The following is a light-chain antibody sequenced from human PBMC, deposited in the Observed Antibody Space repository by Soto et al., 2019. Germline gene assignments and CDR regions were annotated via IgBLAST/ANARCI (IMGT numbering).Light chain of an antibody. J-gene: IGKJ1*01. CDR2: KAS. V-gene: IGKV1-5*03. CDR1: QSISSW. CDR3: QQYNDNWT. Sequence: DIQMTQSPSTLSASVGDRVTITCRASQSISSWLAWYQQKPGTAPKLLIYKASTLQTGVPSRFSGSGSGTEFILTISSLQPDDFATYYCQQYNDNWTFGQGTKVDNQ.